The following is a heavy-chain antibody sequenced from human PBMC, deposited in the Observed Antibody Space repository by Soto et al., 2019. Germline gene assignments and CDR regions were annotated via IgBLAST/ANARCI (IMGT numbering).Heavy chain of an antibody. D-gene: IGHD3-10*01. Sequence: EVQLVETGGDLVQPGASLRLSCAASGFAFGRSWMGWVRQAPEKGLEWVAIVNEDGSGKFYMDSVEGRFTISRDNAKNSLYLQMNSLRVDDTSIYYCVRDPAFGAVDYWGQGTLVTVSS. CDR2: VNEDGSGK. V-gene: IGHV3-7*01. CDR3: VRDPAFGAVDY. CDR1: GFAFGRSW. J-gene: IGHJ4*02.